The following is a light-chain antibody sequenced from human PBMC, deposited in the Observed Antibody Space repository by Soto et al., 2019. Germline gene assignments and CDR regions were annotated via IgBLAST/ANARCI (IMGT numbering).Light chain of an antibody. J-gene: IGLJ3*02. Sequence: QSVLTQPPSVSGAPGQRVTISCTGSSSNIGAGYDVHWYQHLPGTAPKLLIYRNNQRPSGVPDRFAGAKSGTSASLAISGLRSEDEADYYCAARDDSLSGHWVFGGGTKLTVL. CDR1: SSNIGAGYD. CDR2: RNN. CDR3: AARDDSLSGHWV. V-gene: IGLV1-47*01.